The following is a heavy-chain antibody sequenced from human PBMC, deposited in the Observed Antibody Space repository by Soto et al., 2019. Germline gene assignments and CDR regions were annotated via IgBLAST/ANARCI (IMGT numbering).Heavy chain of an antibody. D-gene: IGHD6-19*01. CDR3: AGRRYSSGWYPSNY. CDR2: IYYSGST. Sequence: SETLSLTCTVSGGSISSYYWRWIRQPPGKGLEWIGYIYYSGSTNYNPSLKSRVTISVDTSKNQFSLKLSSVTAADTAVYYCAGRRYSSGWYPSNYWGHGTLVTVSS. V-gene: IGHV4-59*08. CDR1: GGSISSYY. J-gene: IGHJ4*01.